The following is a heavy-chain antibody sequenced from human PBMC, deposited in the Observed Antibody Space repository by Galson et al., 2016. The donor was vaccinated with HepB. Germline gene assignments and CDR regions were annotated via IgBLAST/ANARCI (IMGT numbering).Heavy chain of an antibody. CDR3: TRARPWEVYYYGMDV. V-gene: IGHV3-7*03. CDR2: IRHDGSET. CDR1: GFTFSNYW. J-gene: IGHJ6*02. D-gene: IGHD1-26*01. Sequence: SLRLSCAASGFTFSNYWMSWVRQAPGKGLEWVPYIRHDGSETNYVGSVKGRFTTSRDNAKSSLYLQMNSLKTEDTAVYYCTRARPWEVYYYGMDVWGQGTAVTVSS.